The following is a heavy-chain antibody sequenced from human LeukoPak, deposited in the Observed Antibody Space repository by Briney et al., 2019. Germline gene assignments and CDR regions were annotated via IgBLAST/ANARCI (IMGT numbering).Heavy chain of an antibody. CDR1: GGSISSYY. J-gene: IGHJ4*02. D-gene: IGHD2-21*02. CDR3: ARVAPGRDGGDEFDY. CDR2: IYTSGST. Sequence: KPSETLSLTCTVSGGSISSYYWSWIRQPAGKGLEWIGRIYTSGSTNYNPSLKSRVTMSVDTSKNQFSLKLNSVTAADTAVYYCARVAPGRDGGDEFDYWGQGTLVTVSS. V-gene: IGHV4-4*07.